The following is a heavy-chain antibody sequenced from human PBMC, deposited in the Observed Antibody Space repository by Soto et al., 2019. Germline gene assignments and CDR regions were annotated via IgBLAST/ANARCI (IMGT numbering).Heavy chain of an antibody. D-gene: IGHD6-19*01. J-gene: IGHJ3*02. V-gene: IGHV3-30*18. CDR1: GFTFGKYG. CDR3: TKSGDSGWYGDYVDGFDI. CDR2: ISFDGINK. Sequence: QVHLVESGGGVVRPGESLTLSCAASGFTFGKYGMHWVRQAPGKGLEWATVISFDGINKDYADSVKGRFTISRDNSKNTLYLSLHSLRPEDTAVYYCTKSGDSGWYGDYVDGFDIWGQGTMVTVSS.